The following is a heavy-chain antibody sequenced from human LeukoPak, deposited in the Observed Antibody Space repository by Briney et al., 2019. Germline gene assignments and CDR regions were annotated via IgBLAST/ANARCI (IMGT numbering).Heavy chain of an antibody. CDR1: GGSFSGYY. Sequence: SETLSLTCAVYGGSFSGYYWSWIRQPPGKGLEWIGEINHSGSTNYNPSLKSRVTISVDTSKNQFSLKLSSVTAADTAVYHCARGGNVVVPAAHPVDTAMVGWFDPWGQGTLVTVSS. J-gene: IGHJ5*02. CDR2: INHSGST. V-gene: IGHV4-34*01. D-gene: IGHD2-2*01. CDR3: ARGGNVVVPAAHPVDTAMVGWFDP.